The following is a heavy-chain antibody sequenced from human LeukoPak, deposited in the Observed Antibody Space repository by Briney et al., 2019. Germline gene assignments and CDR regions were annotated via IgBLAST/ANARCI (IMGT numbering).Heavy chain of an antibody. CDR1: GFNVTTNN. CDR3: ARARLQNFDY. J-gene: IGHJ4*02. Sequence: PGGSLRLSCVGSGFNVTTNNMYWVRQAPGKGLEWVSYISSSGSTIYYADSVKGRFTISRDNAKNSLYLQMNSLRAEDTAVYYCARARLQNFDYWGQGTLVIVSS. CDR2: ISSSGSTI. V-gene: IGHV3-48*04. D-gene: IGHD5-24*01.